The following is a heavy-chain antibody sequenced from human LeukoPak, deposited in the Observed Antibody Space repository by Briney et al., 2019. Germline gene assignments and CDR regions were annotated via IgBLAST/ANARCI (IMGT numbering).Heavy chain of an antibody. Sequence: ASVKVSCKASGYTPTSYGINWMRQAPGQGLEWMEWISTQSGNTNYAQKVQGRLTLTTDRSTNTAYMELRSLRSDDTAVYYCARGAYGDKWGQGTMVTVSS. D-gene: IGHD4-17*01. CDR3: ARGAYGDK. CDR2: ISTQSGNT. J-gene: IGHJ4*02. CDR1: GYTPTSYG. V-gene: IGHV1-18*01.